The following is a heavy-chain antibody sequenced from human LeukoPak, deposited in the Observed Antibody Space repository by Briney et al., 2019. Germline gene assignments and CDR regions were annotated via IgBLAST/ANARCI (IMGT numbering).Heavy chain of an antibody. V-gene: IGHV3-21*01. D-gene: IGHD3-10*01. CDR1: GFTFSTYT. CDR2: ISSSGSYI. J-gene: IGHJ4*02. CDR3: ASEYYGAEMSFDY. Sequence: PGGSLRLSCAASGFTFSTYTMNWVRQAPGKGLGWVSSISSSGSYIFYADSVKGRFTISRDNAKNSLYLQMNSLRAEDTAVYYCASEYYGAEMSFDYWGQGTLVTVSS.